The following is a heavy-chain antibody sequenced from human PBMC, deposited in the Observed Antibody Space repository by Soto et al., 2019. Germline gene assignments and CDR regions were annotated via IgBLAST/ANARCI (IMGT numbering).Heavy chain of an antibody. CDR2: TSYDGSSN. J-gene: IGHJ6*02. CDR1: GLTFSRYA. CDR3: ARSNSGSYYYYYGMDV. D-gene: IGHD1-26*01. V-gene: IGHV3-30-3*01. Sequence: SLRLSCAASGLTFSRYAMHWVRQAPGKGLEWVALTSYDGSSNYYADSVKGRFNISRDNSKNMLYLQMNSLRAEDTAMYYCARSNSGSYYYYYGMDVWGQGTTVTVSS.